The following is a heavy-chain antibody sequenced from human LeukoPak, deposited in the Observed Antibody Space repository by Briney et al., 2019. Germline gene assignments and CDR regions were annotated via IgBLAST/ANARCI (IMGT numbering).Heavy chain of an antibody. V-gene: IGHV1-2*06. CDR3: ARDLGSSSRYYSYGMDV. D-gene: IGHD6-13*01. CDR1: GYTFTGYY. CDR2: INPNSGVT. J-gene: IGHJ6*02. Sequence: ASVKVSCKASGYTFTGYYMHWVRQAPGQGLEWMGRINPNSGVTNYAQKFQGRVTMTRDTSISTAYMELSRLRSDDTAVYYCARDLGSSSRYYSYGMDVWGQGTTVTVSS.